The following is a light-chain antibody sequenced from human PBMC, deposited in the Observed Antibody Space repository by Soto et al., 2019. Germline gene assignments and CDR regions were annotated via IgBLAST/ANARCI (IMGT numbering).Light chain of an antibody. Sequence: QPVLTQSPSASASLGASVKLTCTLSSGHSTYAIAWHQQQPEKGPRYLMKVDSDGIHSKGDGIPDRFSGSSSGAERYLTISSLQSEDEADYYCQTWGTGIVVFGGGTQLTVL. CDR1: SGHSTYA. V-gene: IGLV4-69*02. J-gene: IGLJ2*01. CDR2: VDSDGIH. CDR3: QTWGTGIVV.